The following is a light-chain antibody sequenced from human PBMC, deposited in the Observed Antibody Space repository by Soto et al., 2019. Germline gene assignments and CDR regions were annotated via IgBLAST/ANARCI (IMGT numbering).Light chain of an antibody. Sequence: DIVMTNSPTPLLVSLAEGAPINCNPTQRVLSTSKNKTYLAWYQQKPGQPPKLLIYWASTRESGVPDRFSGSGSGTDFTLTISSLQAEDVAVYYCQQYYSTPYTFGQGTKLEIK. CDR2: WAS. CDR3: QQYYSTPYT. V-gene: IGKV4-1*01. CDR1: QRVLSTSKNKTY. J-gene: IGKJ2*01.